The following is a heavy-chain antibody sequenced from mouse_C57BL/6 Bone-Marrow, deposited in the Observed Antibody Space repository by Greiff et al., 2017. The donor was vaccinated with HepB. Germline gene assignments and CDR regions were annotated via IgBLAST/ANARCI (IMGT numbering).Heavy chain of an antibody. J-gene: IGHJ1*03. CDR3: ARGDYYGSSYGYFDV. D-gene: IGHD1-1*01. CDR2: ISYDGSN. CDR1: GYSITSGYY. Sequence: DVQLQESGPGLVKPSQSLSLTCSVPGYSITSGYYWNWIRQFPGNKLEWMGYISYDGSNNYNPSLKNRISITRDTSKNQFFLKLNSVTTEDTATYYCARGDYYGSSYGYFDVWGTGTTVTVSS. V-gene: IGHV3-6*01.